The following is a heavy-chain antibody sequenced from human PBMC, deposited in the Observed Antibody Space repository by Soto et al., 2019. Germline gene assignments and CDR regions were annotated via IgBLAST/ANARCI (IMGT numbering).Heavy chain of an antibody. J-gene: IGHJ4*02. V-gene: IGHV4-4*02. Sequence: LAPTCGLSGNSIITTNGWSWVLQSPGQGLEWIGEIYHSGNTNYNPSLKSRVTISVDKSKNQFALKLSSVTAADTAVYYCARDVGYHYDGSPSGQFDFWGQVTLVTGSS. CDR3: ARDVGYHYDGSPSGQFDF. CDR2: IYHSGNT. CDR1: GNSIITTNG. D-gene: IGHD3-22*01.